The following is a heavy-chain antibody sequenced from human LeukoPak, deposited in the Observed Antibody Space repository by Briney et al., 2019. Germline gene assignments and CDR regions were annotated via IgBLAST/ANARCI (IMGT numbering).Heavy chain of an antibody. Sequence: SGTLSLTCAVSGGSISSSNWWSWVRQPPGKGLEWIGEINHSGSTNYNPSLKSRVTISVDTSKNQFSLKLSSVTAADTAVYYCARRKWELLPLIYWGQGTLVTVSS. V-gene: IGHV4-4*02. CDR1: GGSISSSNW. CDR2: INHSGST. CDR3: ARRKWELLPLIY. D-gene: IGHD1-26*01. J-gene: IGHJ4*02.